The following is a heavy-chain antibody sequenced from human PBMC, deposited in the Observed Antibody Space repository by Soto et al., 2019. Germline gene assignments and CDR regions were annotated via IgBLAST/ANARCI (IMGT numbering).Heavy chain of an antibody. CDR3: ARDVSSSGWVDH. Sequence: SETLSLTCTVSGDSVSSCSYHWSWIRQPPGKGLEWIGYISYSGSTNYNSSLKSRVTISIDTSKNQFSLKLSSVTAADTAVYYCARDVSSSGWVDHWGQGTLVTVSS. D-gene: IGHD6-19*01. V-gene: IGHV4-61*01. J-gene: IGHJ4*02. CDR2: ISYSGST. CDR1: GDSVSSCSYH.